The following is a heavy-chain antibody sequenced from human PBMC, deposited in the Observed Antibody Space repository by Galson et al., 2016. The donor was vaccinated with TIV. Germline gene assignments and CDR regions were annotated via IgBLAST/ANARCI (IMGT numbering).Heavy chain of an antibody. CDR1: GDIFINYP. Sequence: SVKVSCKASGDIFINYPISWVRQAPGQGLEWMGGIMPIFDKPTYAQKFQGRVTITTDKSTSTTYMVLSSMRPEDTAVYYCARERRFCGNECFLSYYFGMDVWGQGTTVTVSS. CDR3: ARERRFCGNECFLSYYFGMDV. V-gene: IGHV1-69*05. CDR2: IMPIFDKP. J-gene: IGHJ6*02. D-gene: IGHD2-21*01.